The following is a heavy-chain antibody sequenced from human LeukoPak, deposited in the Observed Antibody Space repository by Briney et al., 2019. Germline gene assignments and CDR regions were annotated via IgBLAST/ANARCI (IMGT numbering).Heavy chain of an antibody. CDR1: GGSISTDSYY. J-gene: IGHJ3*02. CDR2: IHYSGST. D-gene: IGHD4-17*01. Sequence: SETLSLTCTVSGGSISTDSYYWAWIRQPPGKGLEWIGSIHYSGSTYYSPSLKSRLTISVDTSKNQFSLNLSSVTAADTAVYYCARSGNDYGDYRGASDIWGQGTMVTVSS. CDR3: ARSGNDYGDYRGASDI. V-gene: IGHV4-39*01.